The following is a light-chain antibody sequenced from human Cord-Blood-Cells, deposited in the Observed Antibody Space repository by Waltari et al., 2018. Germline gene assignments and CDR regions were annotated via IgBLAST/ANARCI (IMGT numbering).Light chain of an antibody. V-gene: IGKV1-5*01. CDR1: QSISSW. J-gene: IGKJ2*01. Sequence: DIQMTQSPSPLSASVGDRVTITCRASQSISSWLAWYQQKPGKAPKLLIYDASSWESGVPARFSGSGSGTEFTLTISSLQPDDFATYYCQQYNSYSYTFGQGTKLEIK. CDR2: DAS. CDR3: QQYNSYSYT.